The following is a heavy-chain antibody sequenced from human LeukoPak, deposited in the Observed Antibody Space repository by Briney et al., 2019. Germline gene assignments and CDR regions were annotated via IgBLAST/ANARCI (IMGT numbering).Heavy chain of an antibody. Sequence: PSETLSLTCAASGGSISSGGYSWSWIRQPPGKGLEWIGYIYHSGSTYYNPSLKSRVTISVDRSKNQFSLKLSSVTAADTAVYYCARGIVVVRGAFDIWGQGTMVTVSS. CDR2: IYHSGST. CDR1: GGSISSGGYS. D-gene: IGHD3-22*01. V-gene: IGHV4-30-2*01. J-gene: IGHJ3*02. CDR3: ARGIVVVRGAFDI.